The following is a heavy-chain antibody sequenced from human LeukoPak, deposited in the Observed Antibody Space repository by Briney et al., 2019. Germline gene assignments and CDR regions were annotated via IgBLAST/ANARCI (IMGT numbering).Heavy chain of an antibody. CDR3: AEHGITMIGGV. CDR2: ISSSGSNI. J-gene: IGHJ6*04. CDR1: GFTFSSYS. V-gene: IGHV3-48*04. D-gene: IGHD3-10*02. Sequence: GGSLRLSCAASGFTFSSYSMNWVRQAPGKGLEWVSYISSSGSNIYYADSVKGRFTISRDNAKNSLYLQMNSLRAEDTAVYYCAEHGITMIGGVWGKGTTVTISS.